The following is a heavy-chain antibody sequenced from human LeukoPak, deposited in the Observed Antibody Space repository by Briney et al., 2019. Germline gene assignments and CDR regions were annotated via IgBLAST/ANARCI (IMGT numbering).Heavy chain of an antibody. CDR2: ISGDGGST. V-gene: IGHV3-43*02. Sequence: GGSLRLSCAASGFTFDDYAMHWVRQAPGKGLEWVSLISGDGGSTYYADSVKGRFTISRDNAKNSLYLQMNSLRAEDTAVYYCARYSSGWFYYYYMDVWGKGTTVTVSS. CDR3: ARYSSGWFYYYYMDV. D-gene: IGHD6-19*01. CDR1: GFTFDDYA. J-gene: IGHJ6*03.